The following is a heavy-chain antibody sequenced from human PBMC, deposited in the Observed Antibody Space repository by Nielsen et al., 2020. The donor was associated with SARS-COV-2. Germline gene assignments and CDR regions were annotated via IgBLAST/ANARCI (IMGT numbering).Heavy chain of an antibody. J-gene: IGHJ6*02. CDR2: ISYDGSNK. CDR3: ARDLTFGVGATPYYYYYGMDV. CDR1: GFTFSSYG. D-gene: IGHD1-26*01. Sequence: GESLKISCAASGFTFSSYGMHWVRQAPGKGLEWVAVISYDGSNKYYADSVKGRFTISRDNSKNTLYLQMNSLRAEDTAAYYCARDLTFGVGATPYYYYYGMDVWGQGTTVTVSS. V-gene: IGHV3-30*03.